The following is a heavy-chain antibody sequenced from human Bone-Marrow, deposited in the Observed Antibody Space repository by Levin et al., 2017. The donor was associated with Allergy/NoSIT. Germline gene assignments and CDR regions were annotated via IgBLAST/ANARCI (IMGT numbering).Heavy chain of an antibody. CDR2: INHSGST. CDR3: ARGRGDLDGYYGSGSSRHFDY. J-gene: IGHJ4*02. V-gene: IGHV4-34*01. D-gene: IGHD3-10*01. Sequence: SETLSLTCAVYGGSFSGYYWSWIRQPPGKGLEWIGEINHSGSTNYNPSLKSRVTISVDTSKNQFSLKLSSVTAADTAVYYCARGRGDLDGYYGSGSSRHFDYWGQGTLVTVSS. CDR1: GGSFSGYY.